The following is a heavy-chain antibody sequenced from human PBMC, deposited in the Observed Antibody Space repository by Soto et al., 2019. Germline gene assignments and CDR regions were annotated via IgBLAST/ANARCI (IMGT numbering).Heavy chain of an antibody. Sequence: PSQTLSLTCAISGDNVSSNSAAWNWIRQSPSRGLEWLGRTYYRSKWYNDYAVSVKSRITINPDTSKNQFSLQLNSVTPEDTAVYYCARGACGGDCYSVYYGMDVWGQGTTVTVSS. CDR2: TYYRSKWYN. CDR3: ARGACGGDCYSVYYGMDV. J-gene: IGHJ6*02. D-gene: IGHD2-21*02. CDR1: GDNVSSNSAA. V-gene: IGHV6-1*01.